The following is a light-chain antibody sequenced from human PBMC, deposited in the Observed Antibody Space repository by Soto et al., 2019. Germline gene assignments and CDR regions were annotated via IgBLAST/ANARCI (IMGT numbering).Light chain of an antibody. J-gene: IGKJ1*01. CDR1: QSVSSN. CDR3: QQYNNWRGT. Sequence: EIVMTQSPATLSVSPGERATLSCRASQSVSSNLAWYQQKPGQAPRLLIYGASTRATGIPARVSGSRSGTEFTLTISSLQSEDFAVYYCQQYNNWRGTFGQETKVEIK. V-gene: IGKV3-15*01. CDR2: GAS.